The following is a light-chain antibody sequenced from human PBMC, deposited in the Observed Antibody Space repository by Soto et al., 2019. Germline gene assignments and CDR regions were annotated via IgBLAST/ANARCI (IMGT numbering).Light chain of an antibody. V-gene: IGKV1-5*03. CDR1: QSISIW. CDR3: QHYNGYSWT. Sequence: DIHMTQSPSTLSASVGDRVTITCRASQSISIWLAWYQQKPGKAPNLLIYKTSSLDTGVPSRFSGSGSGTEFTLTISRLQADDFATYCWQHYNGYSWTFGQGTKVEVK. CDR2: KTS. J-gene: IGKJ1*01.